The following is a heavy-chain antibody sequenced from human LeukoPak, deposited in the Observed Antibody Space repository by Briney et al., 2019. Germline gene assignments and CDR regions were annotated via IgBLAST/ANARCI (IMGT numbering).Heavy chain of an antibody. CDR2: IYYSGTT. CDR3: ARTAPTMLEVTKTYYYDY. Sequence: NPSETLSLTCTVSDGHISSSGYYWGWIRQSPGKGLEWIGSIYYSGTTHYTPSLKSRVAISVDTSKNQFSLKLSSVTAADTAVYYCARTAPTMLEVTKTYYYDYWGPGILVTVSS. J-gene: IGHJ4*02. D-gene: IGHD5-12*01. V-gene: IGHV4-39*07. CDR1: DGHISSSGYY.